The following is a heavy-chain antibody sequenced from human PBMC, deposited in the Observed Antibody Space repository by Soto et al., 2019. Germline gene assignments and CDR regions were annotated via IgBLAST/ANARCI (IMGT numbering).Heavy chain of an antibody. Sequence: PGESLKISCKGSGYSFTNYWIAWVRQMPGRGLEWMGILYPGDSDTKYSPSFQGQVTISADKSITTAYLQWCSLKASDSAMYYWARGRFHYYGMDVWGQATTVTVTS. CDR1: GYSFTNYW. J-gene: IGHJ6*02. CDR3: ARGRFHYYGMDV. CDR2: LYPGDSDT. D-gene: IGHD2-21*01. V-gene: IGHV5-51*01.